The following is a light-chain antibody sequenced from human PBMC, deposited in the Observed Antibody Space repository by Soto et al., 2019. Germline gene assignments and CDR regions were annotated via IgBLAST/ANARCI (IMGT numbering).Light chain of an antibody. CDR3: QQYGSSLFT. J-gene: IGKJ3*01. CDR2: GAS. CDR1: QSVSNSY. V-gene: IGKV3-20*01. Sequence: EIVLTQSPGTLSLSPGERGTLSCRASQSVSNSYLAWYQQKPGQAPRLLIYGASSRATGIPDRFSGSGSGTDFTLTISRLEPEDFPVYYCQQYGSSLFTFGPGTKVDIK.